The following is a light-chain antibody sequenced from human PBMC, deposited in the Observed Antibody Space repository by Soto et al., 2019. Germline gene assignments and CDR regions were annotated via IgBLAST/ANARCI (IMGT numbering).Light chain of an antibody. CDR3: LQHNSYPRT. V-gene: IGKV1-17*03. CDR2: GAS. CDR1: QGIGNY. J-gene: IGKJ1*01. Sequence: DIQMTQSPSAMSASVGDRVTITCRASQGIGNYLAWFQQKPGKVPKRLIYGASNLQSGVPSRFSGSGSGTEFTLTISSXQPEDFVTYYCLQHNSYPRTFGQGTKVDTK.